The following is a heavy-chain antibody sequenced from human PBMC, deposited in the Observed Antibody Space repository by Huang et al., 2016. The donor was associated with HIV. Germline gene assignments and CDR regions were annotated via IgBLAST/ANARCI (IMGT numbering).Heavy chain of an antibody. CDR3: VKERGSSRARSSFDF. V-gene: IGHV3-30*02. J-gene: IGHJ3*01. D-gene: IGHD6-13*01. Sequence: QVRLVESGGGVVQPGASLTLSCSASGFPFSAYGRDWVRQAPGKGLGLVSLIRYDGNNDYLIGSVKGRFTISRDNSNNTLYLRMNSLRPEDTAVYYCVKERGSSRARSSFDFWGQGTSVIVSS. CDR1: GFPFSAYG. CDR2: IRYDGNND.